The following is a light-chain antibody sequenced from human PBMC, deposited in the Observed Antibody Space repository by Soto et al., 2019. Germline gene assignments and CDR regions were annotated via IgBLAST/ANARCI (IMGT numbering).Light chain of an antibody. V-gene: IGKV3-11*01. Sequence: EIVLTQSPATLSLSPGERATLSRRASQSVSNYLAWYQQKPGQAPRLLIYDASTRATGIPARFSGSGSGTDFTLTISSLEPEDFAVYYCQQRSSWPPPGFGGGTKV. CDR1: QSVSNY. CDR3: QQRSSWPPPG. CDR2: DAS. J-gene: IGKJ4*02.